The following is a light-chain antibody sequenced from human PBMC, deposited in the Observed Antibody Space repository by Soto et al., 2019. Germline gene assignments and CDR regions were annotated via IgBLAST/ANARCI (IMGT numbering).Light chain of an antibody. CDR3: SSYTRAATYV. V-gene: IGLV2-14*03. J-gene: IGLJ1*01. CDR1: SSDVGAYNY. Sequence: QSVLTQPASMSGSPGQSITISCTGSSSDVGAYNYDSWYQQYHPGEAPKLIIYDVCHRPAGVSNRFSGSQSGNTASLTISGLQTEDEDDYYFSSYTRAATYVLGTGTKLTVL. CDR2: DVC.